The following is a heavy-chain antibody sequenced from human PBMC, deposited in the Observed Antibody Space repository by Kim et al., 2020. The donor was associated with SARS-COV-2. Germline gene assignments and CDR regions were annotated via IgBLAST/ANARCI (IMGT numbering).Heavy chain of an antibody. CDR1: GYTFTSYY. CDR3: ARDLSVFGVVITYYYYGMDV. D-gene: IGHD3-3*01. CDR2: INPSGGST. Sequence: ASVKVSCKASGYTFTSYYMHWVRQAPGQGLEWMGIINPSGGSTSYAQKFQGRVTMTRDTSTSTVYMELSSLRSEDTAVYYCARDLSVFGVVITYYYYGMDVWGQGTTVTVSS. J-gene: IGHJ6*02. V-gene: IGHV1-46*01.